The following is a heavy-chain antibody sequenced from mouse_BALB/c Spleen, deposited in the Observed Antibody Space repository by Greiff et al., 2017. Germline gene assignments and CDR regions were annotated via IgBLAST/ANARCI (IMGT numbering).Heavy chain of an antibody. Sequence: EVQLQQSGPELVKPGASVKMSCKASGYTFTDYYMKWVKQSHGKSLEWIGDINPNNGGTSYNQKFKGKATLTVDKSSSTAYMQLNSLTSEDSAVYYCARGANWERGPGSDWYFDVWGAGTTVTVSS. CDR2: INPNNGGT. CDR3: ARGANWERGPGSDWYFDV. V-gene: IGHV1-26*01. D-gene: IGHD4-1*01. CDR1: GYTFTDYY. J-gene: IGHJ1*01.